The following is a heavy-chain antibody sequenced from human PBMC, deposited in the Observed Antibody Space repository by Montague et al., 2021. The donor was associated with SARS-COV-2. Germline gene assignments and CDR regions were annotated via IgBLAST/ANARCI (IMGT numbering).Heavy chain of an antibody. CDR3: ARAYCGGDCNYLYIWFDS. CDR2: TYHGGFT. D-gene: IGHD2-21*01. CDR1: GYSISSGYF. V-gene: IGHV4-38-2*02. Sequence: SETLSLTCSVSGYSISSGYFRGWIRQPPPKDLEWIHATYHGGFTPYHPSLMSRLTMSLDPSKNQFSLRLSSVTAAARAIYYCARAYCGGDCNYLYIWFDSWGQGALVTVSA. J-gene: IGHJ5*01.